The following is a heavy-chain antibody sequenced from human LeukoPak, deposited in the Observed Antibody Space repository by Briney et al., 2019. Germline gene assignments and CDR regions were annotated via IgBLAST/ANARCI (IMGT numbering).Heavy chain of an antibody. Sequence: GGSLRLSCAASGFTFSNAWMSWVRQAPGKGLEWVGRIKSKTDGGTTDYAAPVKGRFTISRDDSKNTLYLQMNSLKTGDTAVYYSTTILAPDDTVDYWGQGTLVTVSS. J-gene: IGHJ4*02. D-gene: IGHD5-18*01. CDR2: IKSKTDGGTT. CDR3: TTILAPDDTVDY. CDR1: GFTFSNAW. V-gene: IGHV3-15*01.